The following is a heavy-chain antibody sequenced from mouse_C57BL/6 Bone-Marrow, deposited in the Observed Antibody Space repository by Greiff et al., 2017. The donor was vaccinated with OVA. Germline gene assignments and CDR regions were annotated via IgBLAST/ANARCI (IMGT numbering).Heavy chain of an antibody. CDR3: ARGSTPHWYFDV. D-gene: IGHD2-1*01. V-gene: IGHV5-2*01. CDR1: EYAFPSHD. Sequence: EVQLVESGGGLVQPGESLKLSCESNEYAFPSHDMSWVRQTPEKRLELVAAINSDGGSTYYPATMERRFIISRDNTKKTLYLQMSSLRSEDTALYYCARGSTPHWYFDVWGTGTTVTVSS. CDR2: INSDGGST. J-gene: IGHJ1*03.